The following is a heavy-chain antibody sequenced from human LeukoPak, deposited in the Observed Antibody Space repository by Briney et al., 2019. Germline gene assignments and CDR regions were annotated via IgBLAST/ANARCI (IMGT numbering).Heavy chain of an antibody. D-gene: IGHD1-26*01. CDR2: ISSSGSTI. V-gene: IGHV3-48*01. Sequence: GGSLRLSCAASRFTFSNYRMSWVRQAPGKGLEWISYISSSGSTIYYTDSVKGRFTIPRDNAKNSLYLQMNSLRAEDTAVYFCARVGSGSFATTYYFDYWGQGTLVTVSS. J-gene: IGHJ4*02. CDR1: RFTFSNYR. CDR3: ARVGSGSFATTYYFDY.